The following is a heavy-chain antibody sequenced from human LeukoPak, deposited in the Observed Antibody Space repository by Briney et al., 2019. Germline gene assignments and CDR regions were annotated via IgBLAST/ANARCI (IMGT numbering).Heavy chain of an antibody. Sequence: PGGSLRLSCAASGLTFSSYWMHWVRQAPGKGLVWVSRINSDGSGTIYADSVQGRFTISRDNAKNTLYLQMNSLRAEDTAVYYCACDRDYYDSSGYYNYWGQGTLVTVSS. D-gene: IGHD3-22*01. CDR3: ACDRDYYDSSGYYNY. V-gene: IGHV3-74*01. CDR1: GLTFSSYW. J-gene: IGHJ4*02. CDR2: INSDGSGT.